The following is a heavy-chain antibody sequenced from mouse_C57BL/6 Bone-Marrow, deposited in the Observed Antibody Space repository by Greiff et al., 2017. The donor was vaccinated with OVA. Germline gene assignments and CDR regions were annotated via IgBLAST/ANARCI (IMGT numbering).Heavy chain of an antibody. CDR1: GYTFTSYW. J-gene: IGHJ1*03. V-gene: IGHV1-69*01. D-gene: IGHD2-3*01. CDR3: AREGGYYDWYFDV. CDR2: IDPSDSYT. Sequence: QVQLQQPGAELVMPGASVKLSCKASGYTFTSYWMHWVKQRPGQGLEWIGEIDPSDSYTNYNQKFKGKSTLTVDKSSSTAYMQLSSLTSEDSAVYDCAREGGYYDWYFDVGGTGTTVTVSS.